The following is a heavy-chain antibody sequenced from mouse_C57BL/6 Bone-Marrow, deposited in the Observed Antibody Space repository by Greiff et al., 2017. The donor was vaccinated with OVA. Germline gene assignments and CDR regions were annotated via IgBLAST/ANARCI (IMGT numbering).Heavy chain of an antibody. CDR2: IDPENGDT. CDR1: GFNIKDDY. V-gene: IGHV14-4*01. D-gene: IGHD1-3*01. Sequence: EVQLQESGAELVRPGASVKLSCTASGFNIKDDYMHWVKQRPEQGLEWIGWIDPENGDTEYASKFQGKATITADTSSNTAYLQLSSLTSEDTAVYYCTTSGNRDYWSQGTTLTVSS. CDR3: TTSGNRDY. J-gene: IGHJ2*01.